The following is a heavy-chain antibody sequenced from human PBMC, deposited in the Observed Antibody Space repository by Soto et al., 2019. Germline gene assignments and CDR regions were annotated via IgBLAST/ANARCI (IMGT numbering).Heavy chain of an antibody. CDR2: ISYDGSNK. J-gene: IGHJ6*02. CDR1: GFTFSSYG. Sequence: AGGSLRLSCAASGFTFSSYGMHWVRQAPGKGLEWVAVISYDGSNKYYADSVKGRFTISRDNSKNTLYLQMNSLRAEDTAVYYCAKDGGDYDFWSGYYQGYYYYGMDVWGQGTTVTVSS. CDR3: AKDGGDYDFWSGYYQGYYYYGMDV. D-gene: IGHD3-3*01. V-gene: IGHV3-30*18.